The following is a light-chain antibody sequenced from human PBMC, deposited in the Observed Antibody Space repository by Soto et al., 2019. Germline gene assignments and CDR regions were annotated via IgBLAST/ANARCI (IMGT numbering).Light chain of an antibody. V-gene: IGLV2-14*01. CDR1: SSDVGGHNH. J-gene: IGLJ1*01. Sequence: QSALTQPASVSGSPGQSITISCTGSSSDVGGHNHVSWYQQHPGKAPKLIIYEVGNRPSGVSNRFSGSKSGNTASLTISGLQAEEEADYYCNSYTSSSTHVFGTGTKVTVL. CDR2: EVG. CDR3: NSYTSSSTHV.